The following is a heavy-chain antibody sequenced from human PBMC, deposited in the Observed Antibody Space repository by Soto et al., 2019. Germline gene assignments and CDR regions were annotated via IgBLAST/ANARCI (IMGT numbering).Heavy chain of an antibody. V-gene: IGHV1-2*04. D-gene: IGHD6-19*01. J-gene: IGHJ6*02. CDR1: GYTFTGYY. CDR2: INPNSGGT. CDR3: ARELSISVAGTPPGYYGMDV. Sequence: ASVKVSCKASGYTFTGYYMHWGRQAPGQGLEWMGWINPNSGGTNYAQKFQGWVTMTRDTSISTAYMELSRLRSDDTAVYYCARELSISVAGTPPGYYGMDVWGQGTTVTVSS.